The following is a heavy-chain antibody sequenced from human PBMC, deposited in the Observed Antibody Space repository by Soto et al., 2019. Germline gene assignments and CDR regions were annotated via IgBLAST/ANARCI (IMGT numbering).Heavy chain of an antibody. J-gene: IGHJ3*02. CDR1: GFSFSTYE. D-gene: IGHD1-26*01. CDR2: ISKNWIDI. V-gene: IGHV3-48*03. Sequence: VGSLEISCAGSGFSFSTYEMNWVRQAPGKGLGWVSYISKNWIDIYYADSVKGRFNISRDNANNSLFLQMDSLRPEDTAVYYCAPRKYGSFNIGAFDIWGQGTMVTVSS. CDR3: APRKYGSFNIGAFDI.